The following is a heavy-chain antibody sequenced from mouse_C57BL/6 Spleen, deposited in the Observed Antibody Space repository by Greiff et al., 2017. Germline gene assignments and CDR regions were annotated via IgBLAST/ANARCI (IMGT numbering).Heavy chain of an antibody. CDR2: ISSGSSTI. CDR3: ARDYSNYEYFDV. Sequence: DVQLVESGGGLVKPGGSLKLSCAASGFTFSDYGMHWVRQAPEKGLEWVAYISSGSSTIYYADTVKGRFTISRDNAKNTLFLQMTSLRSEDTAMYYCARDYSNYEYFDVWGTGTTVTVSS. CDR1: GFTFSDYG. V-gene: IGHV5-17*01. J-gene: IGHJ1*03. D-gene: IGHD2-5*01.